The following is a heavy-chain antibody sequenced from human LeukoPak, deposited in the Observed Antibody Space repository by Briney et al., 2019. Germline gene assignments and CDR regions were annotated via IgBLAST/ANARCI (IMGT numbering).Heavy chain of an antibody. V-gene: IGHV3-9*01. CDR2: ISWNSGSI. CDR3: AKGACSSTSCYTGY. CDR1: GFTFDDYA. D-gene: IGHD2-2*01. J-gene: IGHJ4*02. Sequence: GGSLRLSCEASGFTFDDYAMHWVRQAPGKGLEWVSGISWNSGSIGYADSVKGRFTISRDNAKNSLYLQMNSLRAEDTALYYCAKGACSSTSCYTGYWGQGTLVTVSS.